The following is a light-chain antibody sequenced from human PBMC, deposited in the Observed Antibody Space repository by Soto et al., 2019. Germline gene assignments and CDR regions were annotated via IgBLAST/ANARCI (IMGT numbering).Light chain of an antibody. CDR3: QQYGGSIT. V-gene: IGKV3-20*01. J-gene: IGKJ5*01. CDR2: GAS. Sequence: EVVLTQSPGTLSLSPGEGATLFCRASQSVSSNYLAWYQQKPGQAPRLLIYGASSRATGIPDRFSGSGSGTYFTLTISRLEPEAFAVYYCQQYGGSITFGQGTRLEIE. CDR1: QSVSSNY.